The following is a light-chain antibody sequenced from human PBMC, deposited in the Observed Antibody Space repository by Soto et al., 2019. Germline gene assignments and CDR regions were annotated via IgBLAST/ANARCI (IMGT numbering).Light chain of an antibody. J-gene: IGLJ3*02. CDR2: SNN. CDR3: AAWDDSLNGLV. Sequence: QSVLTQPPSASGTPGQRVTVSCSGSSSNIGSNTVNWYQQLPGTAPKLLIYSNNQRPSGVPDRFSGSKSGTSVSLAISGLQSEDEADYYCAAWDDSLNGLVIGGGTKLTVL. V-gene: IGLV1-44*01. CDR1: SSNIGSNT.